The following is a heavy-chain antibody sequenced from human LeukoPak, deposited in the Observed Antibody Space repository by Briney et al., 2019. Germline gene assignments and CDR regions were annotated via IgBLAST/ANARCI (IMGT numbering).Heavy chain of an antibody. Sequence: GGSLRLSCVASGFTFSRYSMLWVRQAPGKGLQWLSYISSSGSTIYYADSVKGRFTISRDNANNSLFLQMSSLRVDDAAVYYCARWGDYDCWGQGTLVTVSS. D-gene: IGHD2-21*01. CDR1: GFTFSRYS. CDR2: ISSSGSTI. V-gene: IGHV3-48*01. J-gene: IGHJ4*02. CDR3: ARWGDYDC.